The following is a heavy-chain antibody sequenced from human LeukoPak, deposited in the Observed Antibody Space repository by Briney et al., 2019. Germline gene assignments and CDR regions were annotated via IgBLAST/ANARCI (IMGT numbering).Heavy chain of an antibody. CDR3: ARDRWYYYDSSGYRLDAFDI. J-gene: IGHJ3*02. CDR1: GGSISSYY. CDR2: IYYSGST. V-gene: IGHV4-59*01. D-gene: IGHD3-22*01. Sequence: PSETLSLTCTVPGGSISSYYWSWIRQPPGKGLEWIGYIYYSGSTNYNPSLKSRVTISVDTSKNQFSLKLSSVTAADTAVYYCARDRWYYYDSSGYRLDAFDIWGQGTMVTVSS.